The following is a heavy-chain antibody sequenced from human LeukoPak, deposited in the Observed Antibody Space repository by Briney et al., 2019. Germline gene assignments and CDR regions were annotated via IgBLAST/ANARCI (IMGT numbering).Heavy chain of an antibody. D-gene: IGHD3-22*01. CDR2: ISSSSSAI. V-gene: IGHV3-48*01. CDR1: GFTFSNYN. J-gene: IGHJ4*02. Sequence: GGSLRLSCAASGFTFSNYNMNWVRQVPGKGLEWVSYISSSSSAIYYTHSVRGRFTISRDNAKTSLYLQMNSLRAEDTAVYYCARVLNYYDSSGYYFSYWGQGTLVTVSS. CDR3: ARVLNYYDSSGYYFSY.